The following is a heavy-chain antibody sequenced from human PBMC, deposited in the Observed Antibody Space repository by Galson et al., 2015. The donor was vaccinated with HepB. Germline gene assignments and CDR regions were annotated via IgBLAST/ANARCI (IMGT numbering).Heavy chain of an antibody. D-gene: IGHD6-13*01. CDR1: GFTFSSYA. V-gene: IGHV3-30*04. Sequence: SLRLSCAASGFTFSSYAMHWVRQAPGKGLEWVAVISYDGSNKYYADSVKGRFTISRDNSKNTLYLQMNSLRAEDTAVYYCARCPGRYSSSWYPIDYWGQGTLVTVSS. J-gene: IGHJ4*02. CDR2: ISYDGSNK. CDR3: ARCPGRYSSSWYPIDY.